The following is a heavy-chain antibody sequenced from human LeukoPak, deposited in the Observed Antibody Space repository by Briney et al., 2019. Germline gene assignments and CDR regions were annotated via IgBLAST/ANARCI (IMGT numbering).Heavy chain of an antibody. J-gene: IGHJ5*02. V-gene: IGHV3-23*01. CDR1: GFTFSTYG. CDR3: AAVDVDTAFP. CDR2: ISGSGSST. Sequence: GGSLRLSCAASGFTFSTYGMTWVRQAPGKGLEWVSAISGSGSSTYYADSVKGRFTISRDNSKNTLYLQMNSLRAEDTAVYYCAAVDVDTAFPWGQGTLVTVSS. D-gene: IGHD5-18*01.